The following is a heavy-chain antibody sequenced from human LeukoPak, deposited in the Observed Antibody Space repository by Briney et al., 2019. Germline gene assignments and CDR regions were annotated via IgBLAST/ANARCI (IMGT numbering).Heavy chain of an antibody. Sequence: PSETLSLTCAVYGGSFSGYYWSWIRQPPGKGLEWIGEINHSGSTNYNPSLKSRVTISVDTSKNQFSLKLSSVTAADTAVYYCARGFRAMVSFFDYWGQGTLVTVSS. D-gene: IGHD5-18*01. J-gene: IGHJ4*02. CDR2: INHSGST. V-gene: IGHV4-34*01. CDR1: GGSFSGYY. CDR3: ARGFRAMVSFFDY.